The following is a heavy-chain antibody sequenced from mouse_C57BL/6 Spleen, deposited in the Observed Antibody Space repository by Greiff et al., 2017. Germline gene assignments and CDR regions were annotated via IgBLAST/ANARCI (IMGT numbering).Heavy chain of an antibody. CDR2: ISYSGST. D-gene: IGHD2-2*01. Sequence: EVHLVVSGPGLAKPSQTLSLTCSVTGYSITSDYWNWIRKFPGNKLEYMGYISYSGSTYYNPSLKSRISITRDTSKNQYYLQLNSVTTQDTATYYCARFGYGYYWYFDVWDTGTAATVSS. CDR1: GYSITSDY. V-gene: IGHV3-8*01. CDR3: ARFGYGYYWYFDV. J-gene: IGHJ1*03.